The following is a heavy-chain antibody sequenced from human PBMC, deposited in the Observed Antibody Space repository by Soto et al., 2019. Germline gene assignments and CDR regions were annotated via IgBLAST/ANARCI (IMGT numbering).Heavy chain of an antibody. CDR3: ARLEGGYCSGGSCYVNWFDP. J-gene: IGHJ5*02. V-gene: IGHV4-4*02. D-gene: IGHD2-15*01. CDR1: SGSISSSNW. CDR2: IYHSGST. Sequence: QVQLQESGPGLVKPSGTLSLTCAVSSGSISSSNWWCWVRQPPGKGREWIGEIYHSGSTNYNRSLKSRVTISVDKSKIQFSLKLSSVTAADTSVYYCARLEGGYCSGGSCYVNWFDPWGQGTLVTVSS.